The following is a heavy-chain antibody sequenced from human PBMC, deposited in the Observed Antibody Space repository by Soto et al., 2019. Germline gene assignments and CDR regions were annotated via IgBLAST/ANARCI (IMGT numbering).Heavy chain of an antibody. CDR3: AKDKSGSYSGDFDY. CDR2: ISYDGSNK. J-gene: IGHJ4*02. D-gene: IGHD1-26*01. Sequence: SCKVSGYTLTELSMHWVRQAPGKGLEWVAVISYDGSNKYYADSVKGRFTISRDNTKNTLYLQMNSLRAEDTAVYYCAKDKSGSYSGDFDYWGQGTLVTVSS. V-gene: IGHV3-30*18. CDR1: GYTLTELS.